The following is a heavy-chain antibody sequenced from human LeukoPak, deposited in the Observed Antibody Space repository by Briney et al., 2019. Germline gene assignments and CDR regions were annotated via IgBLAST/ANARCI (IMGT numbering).Heavy chain of an antibody. J-gene: IGHJ4*02. CDR2: IYYSGST. V-gene: IGHV4-39*01. CDR3: VRYSSSSENFADY. Sequence: SETLSLTCTVSGGSISSSSYYWGWIRQPPGKGLEWIGSIYYSGSTYYNPSLKSRVTISVDPSKNQFSLKLSSVTAADTAVYYCVRYSSSSENFADYWGQGTLVTVSS. CDR1: GGSISSSSYY. D-gene: IGHD6-6*01.